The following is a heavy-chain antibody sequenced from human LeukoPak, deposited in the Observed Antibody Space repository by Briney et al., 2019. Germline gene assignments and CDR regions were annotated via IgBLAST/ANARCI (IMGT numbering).Heavy chain of an antibody. CDR1: GGSISSGGYY. J-gene: IGHJ6*02. D-gene: IGHD3-9*01. V-gene: IGHV4-31*03. Sequence: PSETLSLTCTVSGGSISSGGYYWSWIRQHPGKGLEWIGYIYYSGSTYYNPSLKSRVTISVDTSKNQFSLKLSSVTAADTAVYYCARGSYDILTGYYYYYGMDVRGQGTTVTVSS. CDR2: IYYSGST. CDR3: ARGSYDILTGYYYYYGMDV.